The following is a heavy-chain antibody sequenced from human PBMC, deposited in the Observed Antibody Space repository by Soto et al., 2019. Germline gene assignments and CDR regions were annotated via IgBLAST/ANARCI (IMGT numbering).Heavy chain of an antibody. CDR2: IYYSGST. D-gene: IGHD6-19*01. CDR3: ARRTVNIRTFYSGLKTHCFDY. CDR1: GDSMSSSDYY. Sequence: QLQLHESGPGLVKPSETLSLTCAVSGDSMSSSDYYWGWIRQPPGKGLEWIGSIYYSGSTYYNPSLQSRVAISVDTPKNQLSLKLKSVTAADTAIYYCARRTVNIRTFYSGLKTHCFDYWGQGAPVTVSS. V-gene: IGHV4-39*01. J-gene: IGHJ4*02.